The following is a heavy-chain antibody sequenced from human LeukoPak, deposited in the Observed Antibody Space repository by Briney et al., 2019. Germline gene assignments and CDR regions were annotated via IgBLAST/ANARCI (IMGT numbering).Heavy chain of an antibody. Sequence: SVKVSCKASGGTFSSYAISWVRQAPGQGLEWMGRIIPILGIANYAQKFQGRVTITADKSTSTAYMELSSLRSEDTAVYYCASSIGDCGGDCYSHYYYYYGMDVWGQGTTVTVSS. D-gene: IGHD2-21*02. J-gene: IGHJ6*02. CDR2: IIPILGIA. CDR1: GGTFSSYA. CDR3: ASSIGDCGGDCYSHYYYYYGMDV. V-gene: IGHV1-69*04.